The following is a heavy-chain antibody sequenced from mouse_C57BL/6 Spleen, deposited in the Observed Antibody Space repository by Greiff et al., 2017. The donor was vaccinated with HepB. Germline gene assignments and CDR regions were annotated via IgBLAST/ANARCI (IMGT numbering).Heavy chain of an antibody. CDR2: IDPEDGEI. CDR1: GFNIKDYY. V-gene: IGHV14-2*01. CDR3: ARGYYDMDY. J-gene: IGHJ4*01. Sequence: VHVKQSGAELVKPGASVKLSCTASGFNIKDYYMHWVKQRTEQGLEWIGRIDPEDGEIKYAPKFQGKATITADTTSNTAYLQLSSLTSEDTAVYYCARGYYDMDYWGQGTSVTVSS.